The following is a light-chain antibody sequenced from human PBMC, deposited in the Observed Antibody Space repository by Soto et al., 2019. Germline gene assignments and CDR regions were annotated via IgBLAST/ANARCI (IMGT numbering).Light chain of an antibody. CDR3: SSYTSSSTLV. J-gene: IGLJ2*01. Sequence: QSVLTQPPSASGTPGQRVTISCSGSSSNIGTNYVYWYKQLPGTAPKLLIYCNDQRPSGVPDRLSGSKSGTSASLAISGLRSEDEADYYCSSYTSSSTLVFGGGTKLTVL. CDR1: SSNIGTNY. CDR2: CND. V-gene: IGLV1-47*02.